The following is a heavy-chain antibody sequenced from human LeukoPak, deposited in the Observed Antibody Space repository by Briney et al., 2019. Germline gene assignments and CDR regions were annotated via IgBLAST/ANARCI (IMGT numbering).Heavy chain of an antibody. J-gene: IGHJ3*02. V-gene: IGHV3-33*01. CDR1: GFTFSIYG. D-gene: IGHD6-13*01. CDR3: ASAAGAFDM. CDR2: IWSDGSHK. Sequence: GGSLRLSCAASGFTFSIYGMDWIRQAPGKGLEWVAVIWSDGSHKYYADSMKGRFTISRDNSKNMVYLQMNSLRVEDTAVYYCASAAGAFDMWGQGTLVTVSS.